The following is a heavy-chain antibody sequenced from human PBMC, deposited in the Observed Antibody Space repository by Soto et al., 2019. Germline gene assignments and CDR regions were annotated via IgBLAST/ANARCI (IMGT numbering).Heavy chain of an antibody. J-gene: IGHJ6*02. CDR1: GGTFSSYA. D-gene: IGHD2-2*01. V-gene: IGHV1-69*06. CDR2: IIPIFGTE. CDR3: ARVTIVVVPAAIPYYDMDV. Sequence: SVKVSCKASGGTFSSYAISWVRQAPGQGLEWMGGIIPIFGTENYAQKFQGRVTITADKSTTTAYMELSSLRSEDTAVYYCARVTIVVVPAAIPYYDMDVCRQRTTVTVSS.